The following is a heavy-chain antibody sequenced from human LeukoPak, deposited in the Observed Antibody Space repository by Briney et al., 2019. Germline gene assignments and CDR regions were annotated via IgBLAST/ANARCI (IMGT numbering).Heavy chain of an antibody. CDR2: IDSNGGGA. CDR1: GFTFNIYW. Sequence: GGSLRLSCATSGFTFNIYWMQWVRQVPGKGLVWVSRIDSNGGGATYADSVKGRFTTSRDNGNNTMYLQMNSLRAEDTAVYYCARDRSYGDFAWGYWGQGTLVTVSS. J-gene: IGHJ4*02. D-gene: IGHD4-17*01. CDR3: ARDRSYGDFAWGY. V-gene: IGHV3-74*03.